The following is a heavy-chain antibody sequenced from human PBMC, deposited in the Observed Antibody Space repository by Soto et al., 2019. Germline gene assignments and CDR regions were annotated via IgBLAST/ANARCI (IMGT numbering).Heavy chain of an antibody. CDR3: AAEALSQYYYDSSGPYYFDY. V-gene: IGHV1-24*01. CDR1: GYTLTELS. CDR2: FDPEDGET. D-gene: IGHD3-22*01. Sequence: ASVKVSCKVSGYTLTELSMHWVRQAPGKGLEWMGGFDPEDGETIYAQKFQGRVTMTEDTSTDTAYMELSSLRSEDTAVYYCAAEALSQYYYDSSGPYYFDYWGQGTLVTVSS. J-gene: IGHJ4*02.